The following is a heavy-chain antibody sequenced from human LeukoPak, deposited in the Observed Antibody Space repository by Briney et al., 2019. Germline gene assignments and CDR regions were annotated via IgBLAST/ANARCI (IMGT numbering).Heavy chain of an antibody. V-gene: IGHV3-30-3*01. CDR1: GFTFSTYA. J-gene: IGHJ4*02. CDR2: MSFDGSNK. CDR3: ARATNDY. D-gene: IGHD2-8*01. Sequence: PGGSLRLSCAASGFTFSTYAMHWVRQAPGKGLEWVAVMSFDGSNKYYTDSVKGRFTISRDNSKNTLYLQMNSLRVEDTAVYYCARATNDYWGQGTLVTVSS.